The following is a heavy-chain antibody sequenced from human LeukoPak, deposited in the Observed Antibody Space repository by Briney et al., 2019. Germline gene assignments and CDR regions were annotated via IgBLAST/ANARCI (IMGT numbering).Heavy chain of an antibody. Sequence: GGSLRLSCAASGFTFSSYWMHWVRQAPGKGLVWVSRINSDGSSTSYADSVKGRFTISRDNAKNTLYLQMNSLRAEDTAVYYCARAVYSSGYYAPYYYYGMDVWGQGTTVTVSS. CDR1: GFTFSSYW. CDR3: ARAVYSSGYYAPYYYYGMDV. CDR2: INSDGSST. D-gene: IGHD3-22*01. J-gene: IGHJ6*02. V-gene: IGHV3-74*01.